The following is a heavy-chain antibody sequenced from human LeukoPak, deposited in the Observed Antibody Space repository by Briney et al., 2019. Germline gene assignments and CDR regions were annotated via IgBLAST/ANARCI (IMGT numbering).Heavy chain of an antibody. V-gene: IGHV3-48*04. CDR3: ARVFGGAVADY. CDR2: ISSSGSKI. D-gene: IGHD3-10*01. J-gene: IGHJ4*02. CDR1: GFTFSSYG. Sequence: GGSLRLSCAASGFTFSSYGMHWVRQAPGKGLEWVSYISSSGSKIYYTDSVKGRFTISRDNAKNSLDLQMNSLRAEDTAVYYCARVFGGAVADYWGQGTLVTVSS.